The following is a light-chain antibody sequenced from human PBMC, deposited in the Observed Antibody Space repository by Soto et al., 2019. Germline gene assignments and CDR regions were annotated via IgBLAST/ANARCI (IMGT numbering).Light chain of an antibody. Sequence: EIVLTHAPATLSVSPGERASRSCRASQSVSSNVAWYQQKPGQAPRLLIYGASTRATGIPARFSGSGSGTEFTLTISSLQSEDFAVYYCQQYNTWRSISFGQGTRLEIK. J-gene: IGKJ5*01. CDR3: QQYNTWRSIS. CDR2: GAS. CDR1: QSVSSN. V-gene: IGKV3-15*01.